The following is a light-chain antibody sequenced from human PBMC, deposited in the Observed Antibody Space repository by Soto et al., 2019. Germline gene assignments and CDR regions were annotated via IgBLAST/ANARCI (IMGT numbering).Light chain of an antibody. V-gene: IGKV3-20*01. J-gene: IGKJ5*01. CDR1: QSVSSSY. CDR2: GAS. CDR3: QQYGSSPPSIT. Sequence: EIVLTQSPGTLSLSPGERATLSCSASQSVSSSYLAWYQQKPGQAPRLLIYGASNRATGIPDRFSGSGSGTDFTLTISRLEPEDFAVYYCQQYGSSPPSITFGQGTRLE.